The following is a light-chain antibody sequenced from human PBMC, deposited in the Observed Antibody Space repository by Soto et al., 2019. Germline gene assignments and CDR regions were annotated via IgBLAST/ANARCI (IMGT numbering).Light chain of an antibody. Sequence: DIVLTQSPGTLSLSPGERATLSCRASQSVSSSYLAWYQRQPGQAPRLLIYGASSRATGIPDRFSGSGSGTDFTLTISRLEPEDFAVYYCQQYGSSPWTFGQGTKVDIK. CDR2: GAS. J-gene: IGKJ1*01. V-gene: IGKV3-20*01. CDR1: QSVSSSY. CDR3: QQYGSSPWT.